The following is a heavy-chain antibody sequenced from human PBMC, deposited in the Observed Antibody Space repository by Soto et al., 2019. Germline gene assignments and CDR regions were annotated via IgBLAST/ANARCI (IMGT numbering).Heavy chain of an antibody. CDR3: AREGPRPYYYYGMDV. CDR1: GYTFTRYN. J-gene: IGHJ6*02. Sequence: GASVKVSCKTPGYTFTRYNIHWVRQAPGQRLEWMGWISGYNGNTNYEQKFQDRVTMTTDTTTNTAYMELRSLRSDDTAVYYCAREGPRPYYYYGMDVWGQGTTVTVSS. CDR2: ISGYNGNT. V-gene: IGHV1-18*01.